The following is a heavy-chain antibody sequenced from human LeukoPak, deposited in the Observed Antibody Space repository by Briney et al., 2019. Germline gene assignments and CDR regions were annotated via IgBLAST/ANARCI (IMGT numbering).Heavy chain of an antibody. Sequence: PSETLSLTGTVSGGSISISTYYWGWIRQPPGKGLEWIGNIYYSGSTYYNPSLKSRVTISVDTSKNQFSLRLSSVTAADTAVYYCARLGTGYDSSGYSIGWFDPWGQGTLVTVSS. CDR1: GGSISISTYY. V-gene: IGHV4-39*01. D-gene: IGHD3-22*01. CDR3: ARLGTGYDSSGYSIGWFDP. J-gene: IGHJ5*02. CDR2: IYYSGST.